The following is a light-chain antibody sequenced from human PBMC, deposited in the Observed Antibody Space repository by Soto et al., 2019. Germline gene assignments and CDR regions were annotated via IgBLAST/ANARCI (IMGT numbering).Light chain of an antibody. CDR3: QQYNNWPST. CDR1: ESISVN. Sequence: EVLMTQSPGTLSVSPGEGATLSCRANESISVNLAWYQQKPGQAPKLLIFGATSRATGVPARFSGSGSVTVFSLTISSPQSEDFAVYYCQQYNNWPSTFGQGTKLEIK. J-gene: IGKJ2*01. CDR2: GAT. V-gene: IGKV3-15*01.